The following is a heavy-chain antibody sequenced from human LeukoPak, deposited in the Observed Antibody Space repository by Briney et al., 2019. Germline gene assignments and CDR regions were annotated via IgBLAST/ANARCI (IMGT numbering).Heavy chain of an antibody. CDR3: AREGLGYCSSTSCSPDYFDY. D-gene: IGHD2-2*01. V-gene: IGHV3-30-3*01. J-gene: IGHJ4*02. Sequence: GGSLRLSCAASGFTFSSYAMHWVRQAPGKGLEWVAVISYDGSNKYYADSVKGRFTISRDNSKNTLYLQMNSLRAEDTAVYYCAREGLGYCSSTSCSPDYFDYWGQGTLVTVSS. CDR1: GFTFSSYA. CDR2: ISYDGSNK.